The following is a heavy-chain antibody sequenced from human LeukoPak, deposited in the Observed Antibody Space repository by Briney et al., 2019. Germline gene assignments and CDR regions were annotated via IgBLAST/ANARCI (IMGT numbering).Heavy chain of an antibody. CDR2: ISAYNGNT. D-gene: IGHD3-3*01. Sequence: ASVKVSCKASGYTFTSYGISWVRQAPGQGLEWMGWISAYNGNTNYAQKLQGRVTITTDTSTSTAYMELRSLRSDDTAVYYCARDKSITIFGVVSPGGYWGQGTLVTVSS. CDR3: ARDKSITIFGVVSPGGY. CDR1: GYTFTSYG. J-gene: IGHJ4*02. V-gene: IGHV1-18*01.